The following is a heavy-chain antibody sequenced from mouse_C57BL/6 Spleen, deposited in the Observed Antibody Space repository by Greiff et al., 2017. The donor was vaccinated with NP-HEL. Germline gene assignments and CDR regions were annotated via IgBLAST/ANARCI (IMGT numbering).Heavy chain of an antibody. Sequence: EVQLQQSGAELVKSGATVKLSCTASGLNIKDTYMPWLKQLPEQGLEWIGMIDPPNGNTKYDPKFQGKATITAETSSNTAYLQLSSLTTEDTATYYCARTARIKYWGQGTTLTVSS. V-gene: IGHV14-3*02. CDR1: GLNIKDTY. CDR2: IDPPNGNT. CDR3: ARTARIKY. J-gene: IGHJ2*01. D-gene: IGHD1-2*01.